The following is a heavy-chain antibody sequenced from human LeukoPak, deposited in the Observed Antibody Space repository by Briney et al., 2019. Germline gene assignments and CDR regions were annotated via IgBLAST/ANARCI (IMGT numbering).Heavy chain of an antibody. D-gene: IGHD3-10*01. CDR1: GYSFTSYW. J-gene: IGHJ5*02. V-gene: IGHV5-51*01. CDR2: IYPGDSDT. CDR3: ARTNMVRGVIGWFDP. Sequence: GESLKISCKGSGYSFTSYWIGWVRQMPGQGLEWMGIIYPGDSDTRYSPSFQGQVTISADKSISTAYLQWSSLKASDTAMYYCARTNMVRGVIGWFDPWGQGTLVTVSS.